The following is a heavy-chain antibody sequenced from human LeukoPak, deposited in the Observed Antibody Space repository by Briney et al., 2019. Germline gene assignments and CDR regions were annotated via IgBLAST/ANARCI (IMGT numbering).Heavy chain of an antibody. CDR2: ITSSSSYI. CDR1: GFTFSRYT. D-gene: IGHD2-2*01. V-gene: IGHV3-21*01. J-gene: IGHJ4*02. CDR3: ASTVVVVEGGIDY. Sequence: GGSLRLSCAASGFTFSRYTMIWVRQAPGKGLEWVSSITSSSSYIYYADSVKGRFTISRDNAKNSLYLQMNSLRAEDTAVYYCASTVVVVEGGIDYWGQGTLVTVSS.